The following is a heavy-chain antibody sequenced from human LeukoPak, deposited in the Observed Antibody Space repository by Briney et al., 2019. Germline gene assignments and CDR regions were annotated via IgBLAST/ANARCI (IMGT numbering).Heavy chain of an antibody. D-gene: IGHD2-2*01. CDR2: IYTSGST. J-gene: IGHJ4*02. CDR3: ARGRVVPAALDY. Sequence: SETLSLTCTVSGGSISSYYWSWIRQPAGKGLEWIGRIYTSGSTNYNPSLKSRVTISVDTSKNRFSLKLSSVTAADTAVYYCARGRVVPAALDYWGQGTLVTVSS. CDR1: GGSISSYY. V-gene: IGHV4-4*07.